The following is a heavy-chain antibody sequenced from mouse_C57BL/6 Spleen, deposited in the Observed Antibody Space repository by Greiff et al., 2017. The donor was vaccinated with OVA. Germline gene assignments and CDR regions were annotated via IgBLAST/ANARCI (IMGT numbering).Heavy chain of an antibody. CDR2: IHPSDSDT. CDR1: GYTFTSYW. J-gene: IGHJ4*01. CDR3: AIWTMVVAAYAMDY. Sequence: QVQLQQPGAELVKPGASVKVSCKASGYTFTSYWMPWVKQRPGQGLEWIGRIHPSDSDTNYNQKFKGKATLTVDTSSSTAYMQLSSLTYVDSAVHYCAIWTMVVAAYAMDYWGQGTSVTVSS. V-gene: IGHV1-74*01. D-gene: IGHD1-1*01.